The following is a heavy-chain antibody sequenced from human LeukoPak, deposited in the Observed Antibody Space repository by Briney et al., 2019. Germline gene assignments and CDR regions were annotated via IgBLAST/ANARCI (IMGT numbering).Heavy chain of an antibody. J-gene: IGHJ4*02. D-gene: IGHD1-26*01. CDR2: ISLSGLT. Sequence: PSETLSLTCGVSGGSISSTNWWSWVRQPPGQGLEWIGEISLSGLTNYNPSLKSRVTMSLDKSKNHLSLNLTSVTAADTAVYYCSRESGAFSPFGYWGQGTLVTVSS. CDR1: GGSISSTNW. V-gene: IGHV4-4*02. CDR3: SRESGAFSPFGY.